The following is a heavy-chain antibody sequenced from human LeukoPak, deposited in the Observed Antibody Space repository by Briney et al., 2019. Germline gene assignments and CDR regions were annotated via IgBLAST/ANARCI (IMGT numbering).Heavy chain of an antibody. CDR2: FDPEDGET. D-gene: IGHD1-26*01. CDR3: ARDSSGSYHLPETFDY. J-gene: IGHJ4*02. Sequence: GASVKVSCKVSGYTLTELSTHWVRQAPGKGLEWMGGFDPEDGETVYAQKFQGRVTMTEDTSTDTAYMELSSLRSEDTAVYYCARDSSGSYHLPETFDYRGQGTLVTVSS. V-gene: IGHV1-24*01. CDR1: GYTLTELS.